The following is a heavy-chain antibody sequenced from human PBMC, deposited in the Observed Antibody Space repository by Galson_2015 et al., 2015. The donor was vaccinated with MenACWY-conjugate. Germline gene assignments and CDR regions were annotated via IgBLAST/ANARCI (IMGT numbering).Heavy chain of an antibody. J-gene: IGHJ4*02. CDR3: TTDVVAAASLMYYFDY. Sequence: SLRLSCAASGFTFSSYGMHWVRQAPGKGLEWVAFIRYDGSNKYYADSVKGRFTISRDNSKNTLYLQMNSLKTEDTAVYYCTTDVVAAASLMYYFDYWGQGTLVTVSS. V-gene: IGHV3-30*02. D-gene: IGHD2-15*01. CDR2: IRYDGSNK. CDR1: GFTFSSYG.